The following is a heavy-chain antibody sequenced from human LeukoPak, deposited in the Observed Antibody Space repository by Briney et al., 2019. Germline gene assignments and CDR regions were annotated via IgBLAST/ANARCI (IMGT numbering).Heavy chain of an antibody. Sequence: PSETLSLTCTVSGGSISSSSYYWGWIRQPPGKGLEWSGNIYYSGSTYYNPSLKSRVTMSVDTSKNQFSLKLSSVTAADTAVYYCARDQVGSDIVATIKGADYYYYMDVWGKGTTVTVSS. CDR1: GGSISSSSYY. CDR3: ARDQVGSDIVATIKGADYYYYMDV. V-gene: IGHV4-39*07. CDR2: IYYSGST. J-gene: IGHJ6*03. D-gene: IGHD5-12*01.